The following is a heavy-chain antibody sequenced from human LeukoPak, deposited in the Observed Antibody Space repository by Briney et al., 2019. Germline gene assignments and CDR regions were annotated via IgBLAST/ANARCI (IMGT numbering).Heavy chain of an antibody. CDR1: GFTFSSYS. D-gene: IGHD6-13*01. Sequence: GGSLRLSCAASGFTFSSYSMNWVRQAPGKGLEWVSSISGSGGSTYYADSVKGRFTISRDNSKNTLYLQMNSLRAEDTAVYYCAKSVSSSWYGDYYYGMDVWGQGTTVTVSS. V-gene: IGHV3-23*01. CDR3: AKSVSSSWYGDYYYGMDV. CDR2: ISGSGGST. J-gene: IGHJ6*02.